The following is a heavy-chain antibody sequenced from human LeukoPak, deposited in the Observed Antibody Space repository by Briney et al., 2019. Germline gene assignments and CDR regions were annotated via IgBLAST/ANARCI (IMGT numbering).Heavy chain of an antibody. Sequence: GGSLRLSCAASGFTFDDYGMSWVRQAPGKGLEWVSGINWNGGSTGYADSVKGRFTISRDNAKNSLYLRMNSLRAEDTALYYCARVGRYDILTGYPYYFDYWGQGTLVTVSS. CDR3: ARVGRYDILTGYPYYFDY. CDR2: INWNGGST. D-gene: IGHD3-9*01. J-gene: IGHJ4*02. V-gene: IGHV3-20*04. CDR1: GFTFDDYG.